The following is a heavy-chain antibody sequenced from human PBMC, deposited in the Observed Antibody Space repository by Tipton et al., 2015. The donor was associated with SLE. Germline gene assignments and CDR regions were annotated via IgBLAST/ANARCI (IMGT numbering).Heavy chain of an antibody. J-gene: IGHJ4*01. D-gene: IGHD3-22*01. Sequence: GLVKPSETLSLTCTVSGGSISSSSYYWGWIRQPPGKGLEWIGSIYYSGSTYYNPSLESRVITSVDTSKNQFTLTLSSVTAADTAVYYCAREGYDESSGFFDYWGQGTLVTVSS. CDR1: GGSISSSSYY. CDR3: AREGYDESSGFFDY. CDR2: IYYSGST. V-gene: IGHV4-39*06.